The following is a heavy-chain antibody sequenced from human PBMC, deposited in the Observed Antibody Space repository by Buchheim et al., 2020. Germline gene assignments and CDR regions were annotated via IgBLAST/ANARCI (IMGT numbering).Heavy chain of an antibody. V-gene: IGHV3-30*18. Sequence: QVQLVESGGGVVQPGRSLRLSCAASGFTFSSYGMHWVRQAPGKGLEWVAVISYDGSNKYYADSVTGRFTISRDNYKNTPYLQMNSLRAEDTAVYYCAKDEHDSSGYFDYWGQGTL. J-gene: IGHJ4*02. CDR3: AKDEHDSSGYFDY. CDR2: ISYDGSNK. CDR1: GFTFSSYG. D-gene: IGHD3-22*01.